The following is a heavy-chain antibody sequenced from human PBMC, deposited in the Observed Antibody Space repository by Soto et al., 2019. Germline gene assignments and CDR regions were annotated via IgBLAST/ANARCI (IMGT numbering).Heavy chain of an antibody. Sequence: SESMSLTCSACGDSIGSSSYSFGWKSQPPGKRLEWIGSLYYTGTTNYNSSLKSRVTISADKSQNQCSLRLSSVTAADTAVYYFGAYCGRTHCYYWFGPWGQRTLGTVSS. CDR1: GDSIGSSSYS. V-gene: IGHV4-39*01. D-gene: IGHD2-2*01. CDR3: GAYCGRTHCYYWFGP. CDR2: LYYTGTT. J-gene: IGHJ5*02.